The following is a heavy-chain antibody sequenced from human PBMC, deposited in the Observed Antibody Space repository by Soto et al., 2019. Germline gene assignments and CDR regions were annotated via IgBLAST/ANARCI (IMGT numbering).Heavy chain of an antibody. CDR3: ARADYDILTGYYSYAFDI. V-gene: IGHV4-59*01. CDR2: IYYSGST. D-gene: IGHD3-9*01. J-gene: IGHJ3*02. CDR1: GGSISSYY. Sequence: SETLSLTCTVSGGSISSYYWSWIRQPPGKGLEWIGYIYYSGSTNYNPSLKSRVTISVDTSKNQFSLKLSSVTAADTAVYYCARADYDILTGYYSYAFDIWGQGTMVTVSS.